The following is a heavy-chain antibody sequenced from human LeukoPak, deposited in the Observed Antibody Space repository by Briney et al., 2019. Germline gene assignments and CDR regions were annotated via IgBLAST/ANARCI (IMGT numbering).Heavy chain of an antibody. V-gene: IGHV4-39*01. CDR1: GGSISSSNHY. J-gene: IGHJ4*02. CDR3: ARGSTLIRGFDY. CDR2: IYYSGSI. D-gene: IGHD3-10*01. Sequence: PSETLSLTCTVSGGSISSSNHYWGWIRQPPGPGLEWIGSIYYSGSIYYNPSLKRRVTISVDTSTNQISLKLSAVTGADTAVYYCARGSTLIRGFDYWGQGTLVTVSS.